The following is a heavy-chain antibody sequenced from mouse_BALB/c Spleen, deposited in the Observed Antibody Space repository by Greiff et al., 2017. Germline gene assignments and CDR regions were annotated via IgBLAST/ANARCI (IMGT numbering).Heavy chain of an antibody. V-gene: IGHV6-6*02. CDR1: GFTFSNYW. D-gene: IGHD4-1*01. CDR2: IRLKSNNYAT. J-gene: IGHJ3*01. CDR3: TPLTGKGLAY. Sequence: EVKLVESGGGLVQPGGSMKLSCVASGFTFSNYWMNWVRQSPEKGLEWVAEIRLKSNNYATHYAESVKGRFTISRDDSKSSVYLQVNNLRAEDTGIYYCTPLTGKGLAYWGQGTLVTVSA.